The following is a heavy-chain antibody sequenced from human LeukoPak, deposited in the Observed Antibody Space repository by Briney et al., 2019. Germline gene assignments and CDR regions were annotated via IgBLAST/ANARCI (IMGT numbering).Heavy chain of an antibody. Sequence: PGRSLRLSCATSGSTYDDYAMHWVRQAPGKGLEWVSGIYWNGGGIDYAESVKGRFTTSRDNAKKFLFLQTNSLRVEDTAIYYCTKDVTPGGADVWGKGTTVIVST. CDR3: TKDVTPGGADV. J-gene: IGHJ6*04. CDR2: IYWNGGGI. D-gene: IGHD1-26*01. V-gene: IGHV3-9*01. CDR1: GSTYDDYA.